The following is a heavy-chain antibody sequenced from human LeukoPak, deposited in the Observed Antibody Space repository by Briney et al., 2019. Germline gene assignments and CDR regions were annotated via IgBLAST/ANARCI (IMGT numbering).Heavy chain of an antibody. Sequence: VASVKVSCKASGYTFTGYYMHWVRQAPGQGLEWMGWINPNSGGTNYAQKFQGRVTMTRDTSISTAYMELSRLRSDDTAVYYCASNPAPTYYYDSSGYYDYWGQGTLVTVSS. J-gene: IGHJ4*02. V-gene: IGHV1-2*02. D-gene: IGHD3-22*01. CDR2: INPNSGGT. CDR3: ASNPAPTYYYDSSGYYDY. CDR1: GYTFTGYY.